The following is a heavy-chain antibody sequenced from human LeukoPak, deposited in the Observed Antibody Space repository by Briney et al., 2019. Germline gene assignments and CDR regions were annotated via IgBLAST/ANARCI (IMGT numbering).Heavy chain of an antibody. CDR3: ARASTPWDYYYMDV. D-gene: IGHD7-27*01. CDR1: GGSISSSSYY. CDR2: IYYSGST. J-gene: IGHJ6*03. Sequence: SETLSLTCTVSGGSISSSSYYWGWIRQPPGKGLEWIGSIYYSGSTYYNPSLKSRVTISVDTSKNQFSLKLSSVTAADTAVYYCARASTPWDYYYMDVWGKGTTVTVSS. V-gene: IGHV4-39*07.